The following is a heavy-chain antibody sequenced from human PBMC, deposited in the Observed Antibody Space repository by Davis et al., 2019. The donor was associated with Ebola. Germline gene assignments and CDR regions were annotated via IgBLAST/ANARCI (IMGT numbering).Heavy chain of an antibody. Sequence: GGSLRLSCAASGFTFSSYGMHWVRQAPGKGLEWVAVISYDGDNSYYADSVKGRFTISRDNAKNSLYLQMNSLRAEDTAVYYCARRLSSAYYYYGMDVWGQGTTVTVSS. CDR2: ISYDGDNS. J-gene: IGHJ6*02. D-gene: IGHD4/OR15-4a*01. CDR3: ARRLSSAYYYYGMDV. CDR1: GFTFSSYG. V-gene: IGHV3-30*12.